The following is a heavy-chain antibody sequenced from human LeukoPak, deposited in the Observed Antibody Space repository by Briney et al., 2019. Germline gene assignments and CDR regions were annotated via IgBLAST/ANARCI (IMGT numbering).Heavy chain of an antibody. D-gene: IGHD3-10*01. CDR2: INPSGGST. Sequence: ASVKVSCKASGYTFTSYYMHWVRQAPGQGLEWMGIINPSGGSTSYAQKFQGRVTMTRDTSTSTVYMELSSLRSEDTAVYYCARVGGKGPAFWVRGVLGYWGQGTLVAVSS. V-gene: IGHV1-46*01. J-gene: IGHJ4*02. CDR3: ARVGGKGPAFWVRGVLGY. CDR1: GYTFTSYY.